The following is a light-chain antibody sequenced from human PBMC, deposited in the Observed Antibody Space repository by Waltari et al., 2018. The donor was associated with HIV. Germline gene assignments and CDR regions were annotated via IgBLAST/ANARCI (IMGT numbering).Light chain of an antibody. Sequence: SYVLTQPPSVSVDPGETARIPCGGTNIGSKSVQWYQQKPGQAPVLVIYDANDRPSGIPERFSGSSSGNTATLTISRVEAGDEADYYCQVWDTTTDQWVFGGGTELAVL. CDR2: DAN. CDR3: QVWDTTTDQWV. CDR1: NIGSKS. J-gene: IGLJ3*02. V-gene: IGLV3-21*04.